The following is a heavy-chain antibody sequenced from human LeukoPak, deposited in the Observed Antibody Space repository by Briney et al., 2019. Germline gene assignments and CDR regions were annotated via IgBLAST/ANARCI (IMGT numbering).Heavy chain of an antibody. D-gene: IGHD6-13*01. V-gene: IGHV4-31*03. CDR2: ISYRGST. CDR1: GGSLSSGGYY. J-gene: IGHJ4*02. CDR3: ARAGSAAAGLFDY. Sequence: SQTLSLTCTVSGGSLSSGGYYWIWIRQHPGKGLEWIGYISYRGSTYYNPSLKSRVTISVDTSKNQFSLKLSSVTAADTAVYYCARAGSAAAGLFDYWGQGTLVTVSS.